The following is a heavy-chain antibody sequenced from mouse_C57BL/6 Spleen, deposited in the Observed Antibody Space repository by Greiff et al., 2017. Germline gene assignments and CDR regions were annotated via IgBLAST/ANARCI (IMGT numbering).Heavy chain of an antibody. CDR2: ISGGGGNT. CDR1: GFTFSSYT. Sequence: EVKLMESGGGLVKPGGSLKLSCAASGFTFSSYTMSWVRQTPEKRLEWVATISGGGGNTYYPDSVKGRFTISRDNAKNTLYLQMSSLRSEDTALYYCARHNYGSSPYYYAMDYWGQGTSVTVSS. D-gene: IGHD1-1*01. V-gene: IGHV5-9*01. CDR3: ARHNYGSSPYYYAMDY. J-gene: IGHJ4*01.